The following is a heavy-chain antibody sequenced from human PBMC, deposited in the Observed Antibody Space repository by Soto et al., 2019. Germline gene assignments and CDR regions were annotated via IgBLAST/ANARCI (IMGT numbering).Heavy chain of an antibody. D-gene: IGHD3-3*02. CDR1: GFTFSNYN. CDR3: ARDRGIYYGMDV. Sequence: PVGSLRLSCAASGFTFSNYNMNWVRQAPGKGLEWVSYISSSSSTIYYADSGKGRFTISRDSAKNSLYLQMNSLRDEDTAVYYCARDRGIYYGMDVWGQETTVTVS. CDR2: ISSSSSTI. J-gene: IGHJ6*02. V-gene: IGHV3-48*02.